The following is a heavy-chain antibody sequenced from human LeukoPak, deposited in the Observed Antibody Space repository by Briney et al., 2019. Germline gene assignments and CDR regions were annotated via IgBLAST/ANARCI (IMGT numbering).Heavy chain of an antibody. CDR3: AKDIWFPNDNWFDP. Sequence: GGSLSLSCAASGFTFDNYALGWVRQAPGKGLVWVSGISGSGNRTYYADSVKGRSTISRDNSKNTLYLQMNSLRAEDTAVYYCAKDIWFPNDNWFDPWGQGTLVTVSS. CDR2: ISGSGNRT. V-gene: IGHV3-23*01. J-gene: IGHJ5*02. CDR1: GFTFDNYA. D-gene: IGHD3-10*01.